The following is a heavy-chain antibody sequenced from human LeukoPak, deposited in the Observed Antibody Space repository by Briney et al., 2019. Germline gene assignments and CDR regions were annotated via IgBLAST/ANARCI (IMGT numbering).Heavy chain of an antibody. CDR3: ARYRTALNY. V-gene: IGHV3-53*01. CDR2: LYSGGST. CDR1: GFSVSSDY. D-gene: IGHD5-18*01. Sequence: QPGGSLRLSCVASGFSVSSDYMTWVRQAPGKGLEWVSVLYSGGSTYYADSVKGRFTISRDNSKNTLYLQMNNLRVEDTAVYYCARYRTALNYWGQGTLVTASS. J-gene: IGHJ4*02.